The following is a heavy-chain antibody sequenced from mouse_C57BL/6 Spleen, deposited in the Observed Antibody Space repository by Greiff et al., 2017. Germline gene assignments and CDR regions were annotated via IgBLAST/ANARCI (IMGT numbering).Heavy chain of an antibody. CDR1: GYSFTDYN. CDR3: ASLYDYDPGLFDY. J-gene: IGHJ2*01. Sequence: VQLKESGPELVKPGASVKISCKASGYSFTDYNMNWVKQSNGKSLEWIGVINPNYGTTSYNQKFKGKATLTVDQSSSTAYKHLNSLTSEYSAVYSCASLYDYDPGLFDYWGQGTTLTVSS. D-gene: IGHD2-4*01. CDR2: INPNYGTT. V-gene: IGHV1-39*01.